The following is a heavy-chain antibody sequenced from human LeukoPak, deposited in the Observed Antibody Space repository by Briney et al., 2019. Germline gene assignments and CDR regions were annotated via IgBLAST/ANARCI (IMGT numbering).Heavy chain of an antibody. Sequence: PSETLSLTCTLSGGSISSSSHHWGWIRQPPGKGLEWIGSIYCSGTTYYNPSLRSRVTISVDTSKNQFSLNLSPVTAADTAVYYCARGSSSSPDYWGQGTLVTVYS. J-gene: IGHJ4*02. CDR3: ARGSSSSPDY. V-gene: IGHV4-39*01. CDR2: IYCSGTT. CDR1: GGSISSSSHH. D-gene: IGHD6-13*01.